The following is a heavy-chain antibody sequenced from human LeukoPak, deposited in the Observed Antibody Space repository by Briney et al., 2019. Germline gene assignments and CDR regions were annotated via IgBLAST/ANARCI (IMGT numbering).Heavy chain of an antibody. Sequence: SETLSLTCNVSGGAVNSYYWSWIRQTPGEGLKWIGYISHNGNIDYAPSLKSRVTMSIDTTKNQFSLKLTSVTAADTALCFCARGFCSDEICQVFTHWGQGILVTVSS. CDR3: ARGFCSDEICQVFTH. D-gene: IGHD3-3*01. V-gene: IGHV4-59*02. CDR2: ISHNGNI. CDR1: GGAVNSYY. J-gene: IGHJ4*02.